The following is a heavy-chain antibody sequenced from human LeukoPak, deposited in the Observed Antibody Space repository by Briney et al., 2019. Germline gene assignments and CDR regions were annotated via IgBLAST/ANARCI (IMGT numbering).Heavy chain of an antibody. J-gene: IGHJ4*02. D-gene: IGHD2/OR15-2a*01. Sequence: SETPSLTCTVSGGSISSYYWSWIRQPPGKGLEWIGYIYYSGSTNYNPSLKSRVTISVDTSKNQFSLKLSSVTAADTAVYYCMSNYLQGGYYFNSWGQGTLVTVSS. V-gene: IGHV4-59*01. CDR2: IYYSGST. CDR3: MSNYLQGGYYFNS. CDR1: GGSISSYY.